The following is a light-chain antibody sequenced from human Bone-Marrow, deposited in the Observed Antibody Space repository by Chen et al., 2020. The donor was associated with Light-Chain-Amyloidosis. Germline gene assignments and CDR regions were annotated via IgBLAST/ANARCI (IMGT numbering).Light chain of an antibody. CDR3: QQFNSSRFT. CDR2: AAS. CDR1: QGISSY. Sequence: DIQLTQSPSFLSASVGDRVTITCRASQGISSYLAWYQQKPGKAPKLLIYAASTLQSGVPSRFSGSGSGTEFTLTISSLQPEDFAAYYCQQFNSSRFTFGPGTKVDIK. V-gene: IGKV1-9*01. J-gene: IGKJ3*01.